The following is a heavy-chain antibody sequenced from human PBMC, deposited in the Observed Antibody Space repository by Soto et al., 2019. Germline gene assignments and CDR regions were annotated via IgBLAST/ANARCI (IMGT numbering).Heavy chain of an antibody. D-gene: IGHD3-3*01. CDR3: ARGRRLRFLEWTILTY. CDR1: GYTFTSYD. J-gene: IGHJ4*02. V-gene: IGHV1-8*01. Sequence: ASVKVSCKASGYTFTSYDINWVRQATGQGLEWMGWMNPNSGNTGYAQKFQGRVTTTRNTSISTAYMELSSLRSEDTAVYYCARGRRLRFLEWTILTYWGQGTLVTVSS. CDR2: MNPNSGNT.